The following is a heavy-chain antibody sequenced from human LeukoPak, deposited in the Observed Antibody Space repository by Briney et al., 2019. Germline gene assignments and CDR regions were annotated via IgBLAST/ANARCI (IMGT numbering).Heavy chain of an antibody. Sequence: PGESLKISCKGSGYSFTSYWIGWVRQMPGKGLEWMGIIYPGDSDTRYSPSFQGQVTISADKSISTAYLQWSSLKASDTAMYYCARRGRRTHSSGWYRLREGAFDIWGQGTMVTVSS. CDR1: GYSFTSYW. D-gene: IGHD6-19*01. CDR3: ARRGRRTHSSGWYRLREGAFDI. J-gene: IGHJ3*02. V-gene: IGHV5-51*01. CDR2: IYPGDSDT.